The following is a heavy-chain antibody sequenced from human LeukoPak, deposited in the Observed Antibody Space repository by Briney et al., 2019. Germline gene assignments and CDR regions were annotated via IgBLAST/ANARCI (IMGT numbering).Heavy chain of an antibody. V-gene: IGHV4-59*01. CDR3: ASRSSIWSGYQDTLYYFDS. J-gene: IGHJ4*02. CDR1: GGSISSYY. D-gene: IGHD3-3*01. CDR2: IYYSGST. Sequence: SGTLSLTCTVSGGSISSYYWSWIRQPPGKRLEWMGHIYYSGSTNYNPSLKSRVTISVDTSKNQFSLKLSSVTAADTAVYYCASRSSIWSGYQDTLYYFDSWGQGTLVTVSS.